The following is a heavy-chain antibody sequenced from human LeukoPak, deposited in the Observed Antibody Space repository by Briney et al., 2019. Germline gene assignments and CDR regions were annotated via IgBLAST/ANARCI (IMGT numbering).Heavy chain of an antibody. CDR3: ARDVGATPGYFDY. CDR2: IYYSGNT. CDR1: GFTFSIYG. V-gene: IGHV4-59*01. D-gene: IGHD1-26*01. J-gene: IGHJ4*02. Sequence: GSLRLSCAASGFTFSIYGMDWIRQPPGKGLEWIAYIYYSGNTNYNPSLKSRVTISVDTSKNQFSLKLSSVTAADTAVYYCARDVGATPGYFDYWGQGTLVTVSS.